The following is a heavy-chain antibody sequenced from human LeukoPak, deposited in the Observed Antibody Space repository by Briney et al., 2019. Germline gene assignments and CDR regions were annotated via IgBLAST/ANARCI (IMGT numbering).Heavy chain of an antibody. CDR2: IIPIFGTA. D-gene: IGHD3-10*01. CDR3: ARERDVRGGAFDI. CDR1: GGTFSSYA. J-gene: IGHJ3*02. Sequence: SVKVSCKASGGTFSSYAISWVRQAPGQGLEWMGGIIPIFGTANYAQKFQGRVTITADESTSTTYMELSSLRSEDTAVYYCARERDVRGGAFDIWGQGTMVTVSS. V-gene: IGHV1-69*13.